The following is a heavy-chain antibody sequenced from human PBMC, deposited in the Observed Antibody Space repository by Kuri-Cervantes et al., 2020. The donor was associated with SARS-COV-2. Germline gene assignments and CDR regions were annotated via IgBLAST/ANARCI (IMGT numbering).Heavy chain of an antibody. V-gene: IGHV3-23*03. CDR3: AKFAKVLLWFGDHYYFDY. J-gene: IGHJ4*02. Sequence: GESLMIYCAASGFTLSSYAMSWVRQAPGKGLEWVSVIYCGGSSTYYADSVKGRFTISRDNSKNTLYLQMNSLRAEDTAVYYCAKFAKVLLWFGDHYYFDYWGQGTLVTVSS. CDR1: GFTLSSYA. CDR2: IYCGGSST. D-gene: IGHD3-10*01.